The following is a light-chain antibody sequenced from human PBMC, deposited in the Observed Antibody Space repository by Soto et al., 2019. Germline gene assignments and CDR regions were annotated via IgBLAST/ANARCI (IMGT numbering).Light chain of an antibody. V-gene: IGKV3-20*01. J-gene: IGKJ4*01. CDR1: QSVSSSY. CDR3: QQYGSSPRELT. Sequence: EIVLTQSPGTLSLSPGERATLSCRASQSVSSSYLAWYQQKPGQAPRLLIYGASSRATGIPDRFSGSGSGTDFTLTSSRLEPEDFAVYYCQQYGSSPRELTFGGGTKVEIK. CDR2: GAS.